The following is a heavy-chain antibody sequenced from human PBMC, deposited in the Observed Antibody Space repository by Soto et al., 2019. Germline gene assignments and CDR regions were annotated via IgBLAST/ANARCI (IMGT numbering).Heavy chain of an antibody. V-gene: IGHV3-21*01. CDR2: ISSSSSYI. D-gene: IGHD3-22*01. J-gene: IGHJ4*02. CDR1: GFSFSSYG. Sequence: GGSLRLSCAASGFSFSSYGMNWVRQAPGKGLEWVSSISSSSSYIYYADSVKGRFTISRDNAKNSLYLQMNSLRAEDTAVYYCARDVYYDSSGYCIDYWGQGTLVTVSS. CDR3: ARDVYYDSSGYCIDY.